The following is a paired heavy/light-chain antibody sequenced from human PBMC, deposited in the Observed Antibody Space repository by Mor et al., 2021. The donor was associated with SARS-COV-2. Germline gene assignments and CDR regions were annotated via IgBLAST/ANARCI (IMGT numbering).Heavy chain of an antibody. J-gene: IGHJ4*02. CDR2: INQDGRKR. D-gene: IGHD1-1*01. CDR1: GFTFNNYW. CDR3: ARGDNWAFDY. V-gene: IGHV3-7*04. Sequence: EVQLVESGGGLVQPGGSLRLSCATSGFTFNNYWMYWVRQAPGKGLEWVANINQDGRKRNYVDSVKGRFTISSDKTKNSLYLQMDSLREEDTAVYYCARGDNWAFDYWGQGILVTVSS.
Light chain of an antibody. CDR2: EVN. V-gene: IGLV2-8*01. J-gene: IGLJ3*02. CDR3: NSFAGLKNWV. CDR1: SSDVGGYNY. Sequence: QSALTQPPSASGSLGQSVTISCTGTSSDVGGYNYVSWYQQHPGKAPKLMIYEVNKRPSGVPDRFSGSKSGNTASLTVSGLQAEDEADYYCNSFAGLKNWVFGGGTKLTVL.